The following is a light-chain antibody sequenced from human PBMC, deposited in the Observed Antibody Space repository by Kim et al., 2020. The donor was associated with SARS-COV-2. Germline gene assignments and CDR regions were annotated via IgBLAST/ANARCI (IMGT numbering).Light chain of an antibody. CDR1: NIGSKS. V-gene: IGLV3-21*04. J-gene: IGLJ2*01. Sequence: SYELTQPPSVSVAPGKTARITCGGNNIGSKSVHWYQQKPGQAPVMVIYYDSDRPSGIPERFSCSNSGNTATLTISRVEAGDEADYYCQVWDSSRDRVFGGGTKLTVL. CDR2: YDS. CDR3: QVWDSSRDRV.